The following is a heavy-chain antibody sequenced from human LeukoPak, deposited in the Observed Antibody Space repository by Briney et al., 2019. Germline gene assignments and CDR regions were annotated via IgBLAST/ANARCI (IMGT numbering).Heavy chain of an antibody. D-gene: IGHD4-17*01. CDR3: ARARYGDYGLFDY. J-gene: IGHJ4*02. Sequence: GGSLRLSCAASGFTFDDYTMHWVRHAPGKGLEWVSSISISSNYIYYPDSLKGRFTISRDNSKNTLYLQMNSLRAEDTAVYYCARARYGDYGLFDYWGQGTLVTVSS. CDR2: ISISSNYI. CDR1: GFTFDDYT. V-gene: IGHV3-21*01.